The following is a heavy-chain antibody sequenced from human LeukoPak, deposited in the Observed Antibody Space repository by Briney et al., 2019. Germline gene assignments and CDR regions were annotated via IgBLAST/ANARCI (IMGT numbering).Heavy chain of an antibody. CDR1: GYTFTGYY. CDR3: ARKRLGMTGYLNSSRNWLDP. J-gene: IGHJ5*02. V-gene: IGHV1-2*02. Sequence: ASVKVSCKASGYTFTGYYMHWVRQAPGQGLEWMGWINPNSGGTNYAQKFQGRVTMTRDTSISTAYMELSRLRSDDTAVYYCARKRLGMTGYLNSSRNWLDPWGQGTLVTVSS. CDR2: INPNSGGT. D-gene: IGHD3-9*01.